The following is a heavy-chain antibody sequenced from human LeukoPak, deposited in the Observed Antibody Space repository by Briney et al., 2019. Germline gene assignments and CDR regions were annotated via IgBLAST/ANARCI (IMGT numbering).Heavy chain of an antibody. J-gene: IGHJ3*02. CDR1: GFTFSSYA. Sequence: GGSLRLSCAASGFTFSSYAMHWVRQAPGKGLEWVAVISYDGSNKYYADPVKGRFTISRDNSKNTLYLQMNSLRAEDTAVYYCAKDGRINWGHAFDIWGQGTMVTVSS. D-gene: IGHD7-27*01. CDR3: AKDGRINWGHAFDI. V-gene: IGHV3-30-3*01. CDR2: ISYDGSNK.